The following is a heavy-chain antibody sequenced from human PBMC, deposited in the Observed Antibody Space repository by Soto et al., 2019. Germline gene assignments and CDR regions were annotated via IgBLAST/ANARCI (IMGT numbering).Heavy chain of an antibody. CDR1: AFTFSSYA. CDR2: ISYDGSKK. V-gene: IGHV3-30-3*01. Sequence: QVPLVESGGGVVQPGRSLRLSCTASAFTFSSYAMHWVRQAPGKGLEWMALISYDGSKKYYADSVKGRFTISRDNSKSTLNRQMTSMRAEDTAVYYCARETVPGTTRRYRAWYDLPGGWGQGTLVTVSS. D-gene: IGHD1-1*01. CDR3: ARETVPGTTRRYRAWYDLPGG. J-gene: IGHJ4*02.